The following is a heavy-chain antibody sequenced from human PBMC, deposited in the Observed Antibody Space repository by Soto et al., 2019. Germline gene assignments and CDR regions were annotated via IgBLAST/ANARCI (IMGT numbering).Heavy chain of an antibody. CDR3: ASGFVSEFRIGTRYDGMDV. J-gene: IGHJ6*02. CDR2: IIPIFGTA. CDR1: GGTFSSYA. V-gene: IGHV1-69*13. D-gene: IGHD3-10*01. Sequence: SVKVSCKASGGTFSSYAISWVRQAPGQGLEWMGGIIPIFGTANYAQKFQGRVTITADESTSTAYMELSSLRSEDTAVYYCASGFVSEFRIGTRYDGMDVWGQGTTVTVSS.